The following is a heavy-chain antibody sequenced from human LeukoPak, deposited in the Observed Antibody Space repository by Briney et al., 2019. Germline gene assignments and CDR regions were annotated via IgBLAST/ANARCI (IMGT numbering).Heavy chain of an antibody. D-gene: IGHD3-3*01. J-gene: IGHJ3*02. CDR3: ARPVKGLFFGVVLYYPKRNKYDAFDI. Sequence: PSETLSLTCAVYGGSFSGYYWSWIRQPPGKGLEWIGEINHSGSTNYNPSLKSRATISVDTSKNQFSLKLSSVTAADTAVYYCARPVKGLFFGVVLYYPKRNKYDAFDIWGQGTMVTASS. V-gene: IGHV4-34*01. CDR1: GGSFSGYY. CDR2: INHSGST.